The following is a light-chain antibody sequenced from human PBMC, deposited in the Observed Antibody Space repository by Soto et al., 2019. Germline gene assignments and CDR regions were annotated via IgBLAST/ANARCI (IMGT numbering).Light chain of an antibody. CDR2: GAS. CDR3: QQFGSSPYT. J-gene: IGKJ2*01. CDR1: RSVSVAY. V-gene: IGKV3-20*01. Sequence: EIVLTQSPGTLSLSPGERATLSCRASRSVSVAYLAWYQQKPGQAPKLLIYGASNRATGVPDRFSVSWSGTAFTLTISRLEPEDSAVYYCQQFGSSPYTFGQGTKLEIK.